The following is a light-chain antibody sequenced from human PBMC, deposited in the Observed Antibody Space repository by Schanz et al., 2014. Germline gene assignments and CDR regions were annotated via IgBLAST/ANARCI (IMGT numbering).Light chain of an antibody. V-gene: IGLV2-8*01. J-gene: IGLJ3*02. CDR3: CSYTTRSTWV. CDR2: GIN. CDR1: SSDVGGYNY. Sequence: QSVLTQPPSASGSPGQSVTISCTGTSSDVGGYNYVSWYQQHPGKAPKLMIYGINKRPSGVPDRFSGSKSGNTASLTISGLQAADEADYYCCSYTTRSTWVFGGGTKLTVL.